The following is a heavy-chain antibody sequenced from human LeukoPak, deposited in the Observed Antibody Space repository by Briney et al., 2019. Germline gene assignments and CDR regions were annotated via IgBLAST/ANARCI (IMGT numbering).Heavy chain of an antibody. CDR3: ARTGYSSSWYPPGVYYFDY. CDR1: GFTFSSYW. V-gene: IGHV3-7*01. CDR2: IKQDGSEK. J-gene: IGHJ4*02. D-gene: IGHD6-13*01. Sequence: PGRSLRLSCAASGFTFSSYWMSWVRQAPGKGLEWVANIKQDGSEKYYVDSVKGRFTISRDNAKNSLYLQMNSLRAEDTAVYYCARTGYSSSWYPPGVYYFDYWGQGTLVTVSS.